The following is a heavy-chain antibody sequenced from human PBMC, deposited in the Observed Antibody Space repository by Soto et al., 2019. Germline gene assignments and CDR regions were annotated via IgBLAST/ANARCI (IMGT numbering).Heavy chain of an antibody. CDR3: ARGSSRFIDFN. J-gene: IGHJ4*02. Sequence: GESLKISCKGSGYSFTTYWIGWVRQVSGKGLEWMGIIYPGDSDTRYSPSFQGQVTISADKSISTAYLQWSSLKASDTAMYYCARGSSRFIDFNWGQGTLVIVSS. V-gene: IGHV5-51*01. D-gene: IGHD6-19*01. CDR1: GYSFTTYW. CDR2: IYPGDSDT.